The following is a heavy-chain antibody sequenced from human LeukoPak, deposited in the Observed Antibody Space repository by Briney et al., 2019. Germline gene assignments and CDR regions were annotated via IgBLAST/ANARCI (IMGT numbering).Heavy chain of an antibody. CDR1: GFTFSSYG. Sequence: GRSLRLSCAASGFTFSSYGMHWVRQAPGKGLEWVAVIWYDGSNKYYADSVKGRFTISRDNSKNTLYLQMNSLRAEDTAVYYCAKDGTHRIVGATGHYFDYWGQGTLVTVSS. J-gene: IGHJ4*02. D-gene: IGHD1-26*01. V-gene: IGHV3-33*06. CDR2: IWYDGSNK. CDR3: AKDGTHRIVGATGHYFDY.